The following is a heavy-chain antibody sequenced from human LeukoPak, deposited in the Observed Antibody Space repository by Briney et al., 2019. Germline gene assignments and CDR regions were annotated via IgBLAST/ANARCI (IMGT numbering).Heavy chain of an antibody. CDR2: ISWNSGSI. CDR1: GFTFDDYA. Sequence: GGSLRLSCAASGFTFDDYAMHWVRQAPGKGLEWVSGISWNSGSIGYADSVKGRFTISRDNAKNSLYLQMNSLRAEDTALYYCAKVISEWLRSQFDYWGQGTLVTVSS. CDR3: AKVISEWLRSQFDY. D-gene: IGHD5-12*01. J-gene: IGHJ4*02. V-gene: IGHV3-9*01.